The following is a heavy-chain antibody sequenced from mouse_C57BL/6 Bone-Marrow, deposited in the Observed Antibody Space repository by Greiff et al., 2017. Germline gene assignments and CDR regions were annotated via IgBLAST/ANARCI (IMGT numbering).Heavy chain of an antibody. Sequence: QVQLQQPGAELVKPGASVKVSCKASGYTFTSYWMHWVKQRPGQGLGWIGRLHPSDRDTNYNQKFKGKATLTVDKSSSTADMQLSSLTSEDSAVYYCAIGGYPRYLDVWGTGTTVTVSS. V-gene: IGHV1-74*01. J-gene: IGHJ1*03. D-gene: IGHD3-2*02. CDR1: GYTFTSYW. CDR2: LHPSDRDT. CDR3: AIGGYPRYLDV.